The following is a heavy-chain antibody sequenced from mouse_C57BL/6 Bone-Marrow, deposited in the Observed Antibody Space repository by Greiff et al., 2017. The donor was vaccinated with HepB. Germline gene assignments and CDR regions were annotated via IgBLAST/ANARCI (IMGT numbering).Heavy chain of an antibody. D-gene: IGHD2-4*01. CDR1: GYTFTSYW. J-gene: IGHJ2*01. Sequence: QVQLQQPGAELVKPGASVKLSCKASGYTFTSYWMQWVKQRPGQGLEWIGEVDPSDSYTNYNQKFKGKATLTVDTSSSTAYMQLSSLTSEDSAVYYCARWGDDDGFDYWGQGTTLTVSS. CDR2: VDPSDSYT. CDR3: ARWGDDDGFDY. V-gene: IGHV1-50*01.